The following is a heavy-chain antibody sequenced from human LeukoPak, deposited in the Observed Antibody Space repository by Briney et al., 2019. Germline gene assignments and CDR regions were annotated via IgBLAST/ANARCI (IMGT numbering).Heavy chain of an antibody. CDR3: ARGGSESDY. Sequence: PGGSLRLSCAASGFTFNHYWMTWVRQTPRKGLEWVANIKEDGTEKNYVDSVKGRFTISRDNAKNSLYLQMYSLGAEDTAVYYCARGGSESDYWGQGTLVTVSS. CDR2: IKEDGTEK. V-gene: IGHV3-7*01. J-gene: IGHJ4*02. CDR1: GFTFNHYW.